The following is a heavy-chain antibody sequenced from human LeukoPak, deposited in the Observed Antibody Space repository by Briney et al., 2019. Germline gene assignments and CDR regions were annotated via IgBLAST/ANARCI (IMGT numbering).Heavy chain of an antibody. V-gene: IGHV3-23*01. D-gene: IGHD6-6*01. CDR3: AKDGMYSSSSSYYFDY. CDR1: GFTFSRYT. CDR2: ISGSGGST. J-gene: IGHJ4*02. Sequence: GGSLRLSCAASGFTFSRYTMNWVRQAPGKGLEWVSAISGSGGSTYSADSVKGRFTISRDNSKNTLYLQMNSLRAEDTAVYYCAKDGMYSSSSSYYFDYWGQGTLVTVSS.